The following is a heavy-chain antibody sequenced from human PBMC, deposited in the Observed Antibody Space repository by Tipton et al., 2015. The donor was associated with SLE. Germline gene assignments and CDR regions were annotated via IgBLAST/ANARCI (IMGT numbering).Heavy chain of an antibody. V-gene: IGHV4-4*07. D-gene: IGHD2-8*02. Sequence: TLSLTCTVSGGSMNSYYWSWIRQPAGKGLEWIGRFFASGGATYNHSLRSRVTIYLDTSKNQLSLNLNSVAATDTAVYFCARWHLVERISDSWGPGLLVIVSS. CDR3: ARWHLVERISDS. CDR1: GGSMNSYY. CDR2: FFASGGA. J-gene: IGHJ4*02.